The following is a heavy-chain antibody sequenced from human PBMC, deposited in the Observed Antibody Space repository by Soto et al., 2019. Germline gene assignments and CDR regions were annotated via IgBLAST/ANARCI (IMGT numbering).Heavy chain of an antibody. CDR1: GYTFTHYY. V-gene: IGHV1-46*01. Sequence: ASVNVSCKASGYTFTHYYMHWVRQAPGQGLEWMGIINPNGGSTTYAQRFRAGFTMTRDTSTSTVYMELSSLRSEDSAVYYCETYVNSAIAFDYWGRGTLVAVSS. D-gene: IGHD2-21*01. J-gene: IGHJ4*02. CDR2: INPNGGST. CDR3: ETYVNSAIAFDY.